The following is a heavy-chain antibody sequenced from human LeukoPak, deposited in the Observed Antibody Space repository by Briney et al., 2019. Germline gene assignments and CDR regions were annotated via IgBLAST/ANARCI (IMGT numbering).Heavy chain of an antibody. D-gene: IGHD3-3*01. CDR3: ASGRITIFGVVDY. J-gene: IGHJ4*02. V-gene: IGHV4-59*01. Sequence: SXTPSLTCTVSGGSISSYYWSWIRQPRGKGVEWIGYIYYSGSTNYNPSLKSRVTISVDKSKNQFSLKLSSVTAADIAVYYCASGRITIFGVVDYWGQGTLVTVSS. CDR2: IYYSGST. CDR1: GGSISSYY.